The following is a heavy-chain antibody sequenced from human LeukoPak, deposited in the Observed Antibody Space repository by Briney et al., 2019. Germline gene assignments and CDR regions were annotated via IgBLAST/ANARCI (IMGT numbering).Heavy chain of an antibody. V-gene: IGHV3-11*01. CDR3: ARNSGTFDP. Sequence: PGGSLRLSCAASGLTFSDYDMSWIRQAPGKGLEWVSYITTSGSSIYYADSVKGRFTISRDNAKNSPYLQMNSLSAEDTAVYYCARNSGTFDPWGQGTLVTVSS. D-gene: IGHD4-23*01. CDR2: ITTSGSSI. CDR1: GLTFSDYD. J-gene: IGHJ5*02.